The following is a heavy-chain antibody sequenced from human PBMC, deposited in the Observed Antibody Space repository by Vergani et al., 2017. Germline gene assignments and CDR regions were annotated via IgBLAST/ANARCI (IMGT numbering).Heavy chain of an antibody. CDR2: IYPGDSDT. CDR1: GYSFTSYW. CDR3: ARESPGVPAARPFDY. D-gene: IGHD2-2*02. J-gene: IGHJ4*02. Sequence: EVQLVPSGAEVKKPGESLKISCKGSGYSFTSYWIAWVRQMPGKGLEWMGIIYPGDSDTRYSPSFQGQVTISADKSISTAYLQWSSLKASDTAMYFCARESPGVPAARPFDYWGQGTLVTVSS. V-gene: IGHV5-51*03.